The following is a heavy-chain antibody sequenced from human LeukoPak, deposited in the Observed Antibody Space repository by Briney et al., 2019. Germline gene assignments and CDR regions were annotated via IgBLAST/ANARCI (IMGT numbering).Heavy chain of an antibody. D-gene: IGHD3-10*01. CDR2: INLSGDRT. Sequence: GASVKVSCKASGYTFTSYYLHWVRQAPGQGLEWMGTINLSGDRTSYAQKIQGRVTMTRDTSTSTVYMELSSLRSEDTAVYYCARDYHGSGSLTTFDYWGQGTLVTVSS. CDR1: GYTFTSYY. CDR3: ARDYHGSGSLTTFDY. J-gene: IGHJ4*02. V-gene: IGHV1-46*01.